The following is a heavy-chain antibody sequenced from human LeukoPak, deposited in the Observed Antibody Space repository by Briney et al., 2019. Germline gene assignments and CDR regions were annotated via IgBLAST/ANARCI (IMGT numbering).Heavy chain of an antibody. J-gene: IGHJ3*02. Sequence: GESLKISCKGSGYSFTSYWIAWVRHMPGKGLDWMGIIYLGDSDIRYSPSFQGQVTISADKSISTAYLQWSSLKASDTAMYYCARLSSSWYGDIWGQGTMVTVSS. CDR1: GYSFTSYW. CDR3: ARLSSSWYGDI. V-gene: IGHV5-51*01. CDR2: IYLGDSDI. D-gene: IGHD6-13*01.